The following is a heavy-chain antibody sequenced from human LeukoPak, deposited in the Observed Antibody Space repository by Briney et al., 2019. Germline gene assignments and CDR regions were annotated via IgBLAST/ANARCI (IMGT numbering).Heavy chain of an antibody. CDR2: ISNTGSYT. Sequence: GGSLRLSCAASGFTFSGYSLTWVRQAPGKGLEWVSSISNTGSYTYYLDSVKGRFTISRDNAKNTLYLQMNSLRAEDTAVYYCARDIRYDSSGYYIPFHYWGQGTLVTVSS. V-gene: IGHV3-21*04. J-gene: IGHJ4*02. D-gene: IGHD3-22*01. CDR1: GFTFSGYS. CDR3: ARDIRYDSSGYYIPFHY.